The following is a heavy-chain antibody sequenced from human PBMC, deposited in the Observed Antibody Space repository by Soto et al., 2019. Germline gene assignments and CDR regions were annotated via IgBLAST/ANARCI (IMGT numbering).Heavy chain of an antibody. D-gene: IGHD6-6*01. CDR2: IHYTGST. CDR1: SGSISSGGYH. CDR3: ARDSAIAARAFDI. Sequence: SETLSLTCTVSSGSISSGGYHWSGIRQHPGKGLELIGYIHYTGSTYYNPSLKSRLTISVDTSKNQFSLRLSSVTAADTAVYYCARDSAIAARAFDIWGRGTMVTVSS. J-gene: IGHJ3*02. V-gene: IGHV4-31*03.